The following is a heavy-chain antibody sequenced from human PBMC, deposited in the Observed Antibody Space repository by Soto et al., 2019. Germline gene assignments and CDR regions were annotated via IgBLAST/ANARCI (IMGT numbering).Heavy chain of an antibody. CDR2: IWYDGSKK. V-gene: IGHV3-33*01. J-gene: IGHJ6*03. Sequence: QVQLVESGGGVVQPGRSLRLSCVASGFTFSSYGMHWVRQAPGKGLEWVAVIWYDGSKKYYGDSVKGRFTISRDNSKNTLYLQMNSLRAEDTAVFYCARAAFCSGGSCYSRYYYMDVWGKGTTVTVS. CDR1: GFTFSSYG. CDR3: ARAAFCSGGSCYSRYYYMDV. D-gene: IGHD2-15*01.